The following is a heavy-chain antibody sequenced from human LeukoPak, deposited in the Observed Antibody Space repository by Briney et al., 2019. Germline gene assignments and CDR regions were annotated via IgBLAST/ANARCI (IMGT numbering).Heavy chain of an antibody. D-gene: IGHD2-15*01. J-gene: IGHJ5*02. V-gene: IGHV1-2*02. CDR1: GYTFTGYY. CDR3: AREGYCSGGSCSDVNRFDP. CDR2: INPNSGGT. Sequence: ASVKVSCKASGYTFTGYYMHWVRQAPGQGLEWMGWINPNSGGTNYAQKFQGRVTMTRDTSISTAYMELSRLRSDDTAVYYCAREGYCSGGSCSDVNRFDPWGQGTLVTVSS.